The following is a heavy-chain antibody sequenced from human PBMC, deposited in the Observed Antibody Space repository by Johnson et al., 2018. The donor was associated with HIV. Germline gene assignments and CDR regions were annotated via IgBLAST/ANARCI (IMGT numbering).Heavy chain of an antibody. CDR1: GFTFSNYA. Sequence: QVQLVESGGGVVQPGGSMRLSCAASGFTFSNYAMYWVRQAPGKGLEWVAAISYDGSNKYYADSVKGRFTHSRDNSKNTLYLQMNSLRAEDTAVYYCARDQEAAAGQDDAFDIWGQGTMVTVSS. J-gene: IGHJ3*02. V-gene: IGHV3-30-3*01. CDR2: ISYDGSNK. D-gene: IGHD6-13*01. CDR3: ARDQEAAAGQDDAFDI.